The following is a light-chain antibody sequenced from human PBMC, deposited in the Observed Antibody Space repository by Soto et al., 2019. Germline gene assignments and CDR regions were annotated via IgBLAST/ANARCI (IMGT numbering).Light chain of an antibody. CDR3: RSYTSNNNLL. CDR1: SSDVGGSDY. Sequence: QSVLTQPASVSGSPGQSITISCTGTSSDVGGSDYVSWCQQHPGKAPKLMIYDVTNRPSGVSNRFSGSKSDNTASLTISGLQAEDEADYYCRSYTSNNNLLFGGGNKVTVL. J-gene: IGLJ2*01. V-gene: IGLV2-14*03. CDR2: DVT.